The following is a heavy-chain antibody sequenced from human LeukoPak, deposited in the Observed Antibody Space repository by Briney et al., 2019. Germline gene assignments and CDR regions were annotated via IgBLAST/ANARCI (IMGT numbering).Heavy chain of an antibody. CDR2: IYYSGST. Sequence: PSETLSLTCTVSGASLCVSGRNWGWVRHPPGKGLEWLACIYYSGSTNYRPSLESRVPISVDTSKNQFSLKLRPLTATHKAVYFCLTGHDNAFDPWGQGTLLTVSP. J-gene: IGHJ5*02. D-gene: IGHD3-9*01. CDR1: GASLCVSGRN. CDR3: LTGHDNAFDP. V-gene: IGHV4-39*01.